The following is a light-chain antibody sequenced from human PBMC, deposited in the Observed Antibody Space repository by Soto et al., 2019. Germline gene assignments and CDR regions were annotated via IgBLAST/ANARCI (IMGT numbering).Light chain of an antibody. J-gene: IGKJ1*01. Sequence: DIQMTQSPSSLSASVGDRVTITCRASQSISTWLAWFQQKPGKAPKLLIYRASSLKGGAPARFSGPGSGTEFTLTISSLQPDDFATYYCQQYDSYPWTVGEGTKVEIK. V-gene: IGKV1-5*03. CDR1: QSISTW. CDR3: QQYDSYPWT. CDR2: RAS.